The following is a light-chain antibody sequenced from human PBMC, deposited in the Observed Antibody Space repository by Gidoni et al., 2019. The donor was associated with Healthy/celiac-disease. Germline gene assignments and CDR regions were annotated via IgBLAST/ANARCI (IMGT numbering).Light chain of an antibody. V-gene: IGLV2-23*03. CDR2: EGS. CDR1: SSDVGSYNL. CDR3: CSYAGSSTFGVV. Sequence: SPGQSITISCTGTSSDVGSYNLVSWYQRHPGKAPKLMIYEGSKRPSGVSNRFSGSKSGNTASLTITGLQAEDEADNYCCSYAGSSTFGVVFGGGTKLTVL. J-gene: IGLJ2*01.